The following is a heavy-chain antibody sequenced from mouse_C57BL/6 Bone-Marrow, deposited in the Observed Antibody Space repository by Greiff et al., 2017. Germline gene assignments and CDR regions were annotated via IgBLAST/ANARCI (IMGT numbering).Heavy chain of an antibody. D-gene: IGHD2-3*01. Sequence: VQLQQPGTELVKPGASVKLSCKASGYTFTSYWMHWVKQRPGQGLEWIGNINPSNGGTNYNEKFKSKATLAVDKASSTAYMPLSSLTSEDSAVYDCERRGDGYYLSDAMDYWGQGTSVTVSS. J-gene: IGHJ4*01. CDR1: GYTFTSYW. V-gene: IGHV1-53*01. CDR2: INPSNGGT. CDR3: ERRGDGYYLSDAMDY.